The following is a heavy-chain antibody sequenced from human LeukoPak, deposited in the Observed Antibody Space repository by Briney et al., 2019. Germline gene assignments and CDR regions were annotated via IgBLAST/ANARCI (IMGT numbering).Heavy chain of an antibody. Sequence: SETLSLTCTVSGASISSGDYYWSWIRQPPGKGLEWIGYISQRGITYYSPSLKSRVTISVDRSKNQFSLKLTSLTAADTAVYFCARSIMGGLGFIYWGQGALVTVSS. D-gene: IGHD3/OR15-3a*01. J-gene: IGHJ4*02. CDR2: ISQRGIT. CDR1: GASISSGDYY. CDR3: ARSIMGGLGFIY. V-gene: IGHV4-30-2*01.